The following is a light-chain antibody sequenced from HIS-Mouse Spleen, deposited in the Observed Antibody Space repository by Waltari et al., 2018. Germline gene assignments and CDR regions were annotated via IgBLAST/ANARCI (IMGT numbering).Light chain of an antibody. CDR2: AAS. CDR3: QQLNSYPQT. Sequence: DIQLTQSPSFLSASVGERVTITCRAIQGISSYLACYQQKPGKAPKLLIYAASTLQSGVPSRFSGSGSVTEFTLTISSLQPEDFATYYCQQLNSYPQTFGQGTKVEIK. J-gene: IGKJ1*01. CDR1: QGISSY. V-gene: IGKV1-9*01.